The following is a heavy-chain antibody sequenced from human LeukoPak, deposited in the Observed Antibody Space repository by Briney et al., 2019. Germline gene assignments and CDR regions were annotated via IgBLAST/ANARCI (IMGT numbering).Heavy chain of an antibody. V-gene: IGHV3-21*01. CDR3: ARDPQYCSGGSCYSFDY. Sequence: GSLRLSCAASGFTFSTFLMNWVRQAPGKGLGLVSSLISSSSYIYYADSVKGRFTISRDNAKNSLYLQMNSLRAEDTAVYYCARDPQYCSGGSCYSFDYWGQGTLVTVSS. J-gene: IGHJ4*02. D-gene: IGHD2-15*01. CDR2: LISSSSYI. CDR1: GFTFSTFL.